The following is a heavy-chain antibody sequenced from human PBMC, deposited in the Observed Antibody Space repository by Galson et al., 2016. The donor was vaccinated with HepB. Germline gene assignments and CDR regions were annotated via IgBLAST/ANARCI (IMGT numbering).Heavy chain of an antibody. CDR3: TRGTLGSVATMAFDY. D-gene: IGHD4/OR15-4a*01. Sequence: ETLSLTCAVSGDSISNNYWWTWVRQFPGQGLEWIGEIYQTGTAHYNPSFTSRATISIDKSKNEISLRLASVTAADTAVYYCTRGTLGSVATMAFDYWGQGILVIVSS. J-gene: IGHJ4*02. V-gene: IGHV4-4*02. CDR1: GDSISNNYW. CDR2: IYQTGTA.